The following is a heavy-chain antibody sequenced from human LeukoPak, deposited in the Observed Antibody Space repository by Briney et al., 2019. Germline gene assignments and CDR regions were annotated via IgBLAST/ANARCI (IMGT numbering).Heavy chain of an antibody. V-gene: IGHV1-8*01. Sequence: ASVTVSSTASGYTFTSYDINWVRQATGQGLEGMGWMNPNSGNTGYAQKCQGRVTMTRNTSISTAYMELSSLRSEDTAVYYCARDVGYCSGGSCWRGGNWFDPWGQGTLVTVSS. CDR2: MNPNSGNT. J-gene: IGHJ5*02. CDR1: GYTFTSYD. D-gene: IGHD2-15*01. CDR3: ARDVGYCSGGSCWRGGNWFDP.